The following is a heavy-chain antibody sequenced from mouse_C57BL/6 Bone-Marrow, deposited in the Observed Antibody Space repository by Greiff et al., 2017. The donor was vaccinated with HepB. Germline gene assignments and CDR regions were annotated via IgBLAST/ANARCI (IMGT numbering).Heavy chain of an antibody. CDR1: GYTFTSYG. CDR3: ARSEGISNYGFAY. V-gene: IGHV1-81*01. D-gene: IGHD2-5*01. CDR2: IYPRSGNT. J-gene: IGHJ3*01. Sequence: QVHVKQSGAELARPGASVKLSCKASGYTFTSYGISWVKQRTGQGLEWIGEIYPRSGNTYYNEKFKGKATLTADKSSSTAYMELRSLTSEDSAVYVCARSEGISNYGFAYWGQGTLVTVSA.